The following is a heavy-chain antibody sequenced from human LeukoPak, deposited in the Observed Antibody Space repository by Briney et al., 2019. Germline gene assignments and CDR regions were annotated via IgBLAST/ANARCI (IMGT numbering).Heavy chain of an antibody. CDR2: ISSSGSTI. CDR1: GFTFSSYA. D-gene: IGHD2-2*01. Sequence: GGSLRLSCAASGFTFSSYAMHWVRQAPGKGLEWVSYISSSGSTIYYADSVKGRFTISRDNAKNSLYLQMNSLRAEDTAVYYCAGVGPAADDYWGQGTLVTVSS. V-gene: IGHV3-48*03. CDR3: AGVGPAADDY. J-gene: IGHJ4*02.